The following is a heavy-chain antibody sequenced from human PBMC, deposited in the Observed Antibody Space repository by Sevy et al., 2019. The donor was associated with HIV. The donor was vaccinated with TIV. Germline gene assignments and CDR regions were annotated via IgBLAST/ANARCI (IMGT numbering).Heavy chain of an antibody. D-gene: IGHD3-9*01. J-gene: IGHJ4*02. CDR1: GYTFSRHG. CDR2: ISPYNGNT. CDR3: ARDILTGYYWPTPLDF. V-gene: IGHV1-18*01. Sequence: ASVKVSCKASGYTFSRHGFSWVRQAPGQGLEWVGWISPYNGNTNYAQKFHDRVTMTTDTSTSTAYMELRTLRSDDTAVYYSARDILTGYYWPTPLDFWGQRTLVTVSS.